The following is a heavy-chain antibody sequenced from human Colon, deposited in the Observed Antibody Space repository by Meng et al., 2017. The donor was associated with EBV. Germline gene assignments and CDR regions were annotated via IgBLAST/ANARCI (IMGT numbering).Heavy chain of an antibody. V-gene: IGHV4-31*03. CDR1: GGSISSGYYY. D-gene: IGHD4-17*01. Sequence: QLQLQESGPGLVKPSQTLSLTCTVSGGSISSGYYYWSWIRQHPGKGLEYIGYIYYSGSTYYNPSLKSRVIISVDTSKNQFSLRLNSVTAADTAVYYCASLYGDSSVWYLDLWGRGTLVTVSS. J-gene: IGHJ2*01. CDR2: IYYSGST. CDR3: ASLYGDSSVWYLDL.